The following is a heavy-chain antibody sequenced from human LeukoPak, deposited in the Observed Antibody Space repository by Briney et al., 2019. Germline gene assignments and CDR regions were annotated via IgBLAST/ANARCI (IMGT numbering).Heavy chain of an antibody. J-gene: IGHJ4*02. CDR3: ARETVSPHSSSFDY. CDR2: IGTAGDT. V-gene: IGHV3-13*01. CDR1: GFTFSSYD. Sequence: PGGSLRLSCAASGFTFSSYDMHWVRQATGKGLEWVSAIGTAGDTYYPGSVKGRFTISRENAKNSLYLQMNSLRAEDTAVYYCARETVSPHSSSFDYWGQGTLVTVSS. D-gene: IGHD6-6*01.